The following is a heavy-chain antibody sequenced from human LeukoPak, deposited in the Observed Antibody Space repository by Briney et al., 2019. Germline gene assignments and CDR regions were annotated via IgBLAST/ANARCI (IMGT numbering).Heavy chain of an antibody. V-gene: IGHV3-74*01. CDR2: INSDGSST. J-gene: IGHJ3*02. CDR1: GFAFSSYW. CDR3: ARGSYYDSSGYYENDAFDI. Sequence: GGSLRLSCAASGFAFSSYWMHWVRQAPGKGLVWVSRINSDGSSTSYADPVKDRFTISRDNAKNTLYLQMNSLRAEDTAVYYCARGSYYDSSGYYENDAFDIWGQGTMVTVSS. D-gene: IGHD3-22*01.